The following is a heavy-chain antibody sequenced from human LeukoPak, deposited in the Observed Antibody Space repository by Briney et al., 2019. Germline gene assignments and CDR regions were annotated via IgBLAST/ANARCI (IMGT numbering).Heavy chain of an antibody. J-gene: IGHJ4*02. CDR3: ARGLATTGTTGCYFDY. D-gene: IGHD1-1*01. Sequence: SETLSLTCAVYGGSFSGYYWSWIRQPPGKGLEWIGEINHSGSTNYNPSLKSRVTISVDTSKNQFSLKLSSVTAADTAVYYCARGLATTGTTGCYFDYWGQGTLVTVSS. V-gene: IGHV4-34*01. CDR2: INHSGST. CDR1: GGSFSGYY.